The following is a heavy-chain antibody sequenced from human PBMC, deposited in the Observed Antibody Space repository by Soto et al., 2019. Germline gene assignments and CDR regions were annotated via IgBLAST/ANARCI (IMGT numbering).Heavy chain of an antibody. Sequence: QVQLVESGGGVVQPGGSLRLSCVASGFTFSNYGMHWVRQTPGKGLEWVAMTWNDGINKYYADSVKDRFTISRDNSKKTLYLQMNSLRDEDSAVYYCATEMNDMEAFDIWGQGTMVTVAS. CDR1: GFTFSNYG. CDR3: ATEMNDMEAFDI. D-gene: IGHD1-1*01. V-gene: IGHV3-33*01. J-gene: IGHJ3*02. CDR2: TWNDGINK.